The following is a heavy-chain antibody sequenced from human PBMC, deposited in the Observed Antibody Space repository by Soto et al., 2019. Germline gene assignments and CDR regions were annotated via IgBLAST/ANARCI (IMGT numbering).Heavy chain of an antibody. J-gene: IGHJ4*02. V-gene: IGHV1-24*01. CDR2: FDPEDGET. CDR3: ATGRVVGATFGLWAFDY. CDR1: GYTLTDLS. Sequence: QVQLVQSGAEVKKPGASVKVSCKVSGYTLTDLSMHWVRQAPGKGLEWMGGFDPEDGETIYAQKFQRRVTMTEDTSTEKVYMGLSSLRSEDTAGYYCATGRVVGATFGLWAFDYWGQGTLVTVSS. D-gene: IGHD1-26*01.